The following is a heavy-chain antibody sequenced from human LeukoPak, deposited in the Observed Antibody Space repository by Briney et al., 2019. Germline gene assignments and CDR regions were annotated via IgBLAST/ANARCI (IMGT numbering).Heavy chain of an antibody. Sequence: GGSLRLSCAASGFTFSSYAMTWVRQSPGKGLEWVSAIGGSGGTTYYADSVKGRFSISRDNSKNTLYLQMNNLRAEDTAVYYCAKTLYYDSRNYFFDYWGQGTLVTVSS. CDR1: GFTFSSYA. J-gene: IGHJ4*02. V-gene: IGHV3-23*01. D-gene: IGHD3-22*01. CDR3: AKTLYYDSRNYFFDY. CDR2: IGGSGGTT.